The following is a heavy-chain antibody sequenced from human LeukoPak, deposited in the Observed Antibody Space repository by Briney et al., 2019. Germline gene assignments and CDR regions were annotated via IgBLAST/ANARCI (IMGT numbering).Heavy chain of an antibody. CDR1: GFTFSSYS. V-gene: IGHV3-21*01. CDR3: ARAPITMIVVVIHFDY. J-gene: IGHJ4*02. Sequence: GGSLRLSCAASGFTFSSYSTNWVRQAPGKGLEGVSSISSSSSYIYYADSVKGRFTISRDNAKNSLYLQMNSLRAEDTAVYYCARAPITMIVVVIHFDYWGQGTLVTVSS. CDR2: ISSSSSYI. D-gene: IGHD3-22*01.